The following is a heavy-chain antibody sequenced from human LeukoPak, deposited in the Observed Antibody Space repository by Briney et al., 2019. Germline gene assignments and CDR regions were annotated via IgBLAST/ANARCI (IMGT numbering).Heavy chain of an antibody. D-gene: IGHD3-10*01. CDR1: GGSISSYY. V-gene: IGHV4-59*12. J-gene: IGHJ5*02. CDR2: VYSSGST. CDR3: ARAVRGVNRGAAIGWFDP. Sequence: PSETLSLTCTVSGGSISSYYWSWIRQPPGKGLEWIAFVYSSGSTNYNPSLKSRVTISVDTSKNQFSLKLSSVTAADTAVYYCARAVRGVNRGAAIGWFDPWGQGTLVTVSS.